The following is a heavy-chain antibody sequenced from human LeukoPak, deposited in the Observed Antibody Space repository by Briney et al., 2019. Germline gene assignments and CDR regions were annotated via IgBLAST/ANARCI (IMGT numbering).Heavy chain of an antibody. J-gene: IGHJ4*02. CDR2: IYTSGST. CDR3: ASSTPGYSSGFS. CDR1: GGSISSYY. V-gene: IGHV4-4*07. Sequence: SETLSLTCTVSGGSISSYYWSWIRQPAGKGLEWIGRIYTSGSTNYNPSLKSRVTMSVDTSKNQFSLKLSSVTAADTAVYYYASSTPGYSSGFSWGQGTLVTVSS. D-gene: IGHD5-18*01.